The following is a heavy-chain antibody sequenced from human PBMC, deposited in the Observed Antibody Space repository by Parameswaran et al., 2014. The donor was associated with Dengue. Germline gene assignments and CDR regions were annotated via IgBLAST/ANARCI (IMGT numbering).Heavy chain of an antibody. V-gene: IGHV1-69*04. Sequence: SWVRQAPGQGLEWMGRIIPILGIANYAQKFQGRVTITADKSTSTAYMELSSLRSEDTAVYYCAREGQQHPIVAWGQGTLVTVSS. J-gene: IGHJ5*02. CDR3: AREGQQHPIVA. D-gene: IGHD2-21*01. CDR2: IIPILGIA.